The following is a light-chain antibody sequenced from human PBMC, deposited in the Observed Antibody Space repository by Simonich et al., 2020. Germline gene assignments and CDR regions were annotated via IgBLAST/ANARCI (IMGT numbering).Light chain of an antibody. CDR3: QQRSNWPPMYT. J-gene: IGKJ2*01. V-gene: IGKV3-11*01. CDR2: DAS. Sequence: EIVLTQSPATLSLSPGERATLSCRASQSVSSYFAWYQQKPGQAPRLLIYDASNRSTCIPARFSGSGSGTDFTLTISSLEPGDFAVYYCQQRSNWPPMYTFGQGTKLEIK. CDR1: QSVSSY.